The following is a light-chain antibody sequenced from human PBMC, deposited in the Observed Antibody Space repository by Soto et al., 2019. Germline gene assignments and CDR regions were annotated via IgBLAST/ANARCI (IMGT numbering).Light chain of an antibody. V-gene: IGLV2-14*01. CDR1: RSDVGGYNY. CDR3: SSYTSSSTYVV. CDR2: DVS. Sequence: QSALTQPASVSGSPGQSITISCTGTRSDVGGYNYVSWYQQHPGKAPQLMIYDVSNRPLGVSNRFSGSKSGNTASLTISGLQAEDEDDYYCSSYTSSSTYVVFGGGTKLTVL. J-gene: IGLJ2*01.